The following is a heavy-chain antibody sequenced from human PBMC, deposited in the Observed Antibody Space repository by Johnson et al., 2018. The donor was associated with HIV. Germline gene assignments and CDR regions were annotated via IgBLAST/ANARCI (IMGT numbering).Heavy chain of an antibody. CDR3: AKQHEQLVEPDAFDI. CDR1: GFTFSSYG. J-gene: IGHJ3*02. V-gene: IGHV3-33*06. CDR2: IWYDGSNK. Sequence: QAQLVESGGGVVQPGRSLRLSCAASGFTFSSYGMHWVRQAPGKGLEWVAVIWYDGSNKYYADSVKGRFTISRDNSKNTLYLQMNSLRAEDTAVYYCAKQHEQLVEPDAFDIWGQGTMVTVSS. D-gene: IGHD6-6*01.